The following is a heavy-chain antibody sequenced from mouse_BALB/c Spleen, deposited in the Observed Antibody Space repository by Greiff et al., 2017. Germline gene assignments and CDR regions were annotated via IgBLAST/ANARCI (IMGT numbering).Heavy chain of an antibody. D-gene: IGHD1-1*01. J-gene: IGHJ2*01. CDR1: GYTFTSYW. CDR3: TRSREHYYGSSSYYFDY. Sequence: LKQPGSELVRPGASVKLSCKASGYTFTSYWMHWVKQRHGQGLEWIGNIYPGSGSTNYDEKFKSKGTLTVDTSSSTAYMHLSSLTSEDSAVYYCTRSREHYYGSSSYYFDYWGQGTTLTVSS. CDR2: IYPGSGST. V-gene: IGHV1S22*01.